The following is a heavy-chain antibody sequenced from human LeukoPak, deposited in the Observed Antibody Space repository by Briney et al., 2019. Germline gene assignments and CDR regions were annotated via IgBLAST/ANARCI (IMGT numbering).Heavy chain of an antibody. CDR1: GFTVSSNY. CDR3: ARGAGHYDILTGYFPTYYFDY. CDR2: IYSGGST. Sequence: PGGSLRLSCAASGFTVSSNYMSWVRQAPGKGLEWVSVIYSGGSTYYADSVKGRFTISRDNSKSTLYIQMNSLRAEDTAVYYCARGAGHYDILTGYFPTYYFDYWGQGTLVTVSS. J-gene: IGHJ4*02. D-gene: IGHD3-9*01. V-gene: IGHV3-53*01.